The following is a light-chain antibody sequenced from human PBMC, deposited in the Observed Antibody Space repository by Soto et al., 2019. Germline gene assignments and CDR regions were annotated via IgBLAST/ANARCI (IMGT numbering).Light chain of an antibody. CDR3: QQYTQ. Sequence: EIVMTQSPATLSVSPGERATLSCRASQSVSSNLAWYQQKPGQAPRLLIYGASTRATGIPARFSGSGSGTEFTLTISSLQSEDFAVYYCQQYTQFGQGTKVEIK. V-gene: IGKV3-15*01. CDR2: GAS. J-gene: IGKJ1*01. CDR1: QSVSSN.